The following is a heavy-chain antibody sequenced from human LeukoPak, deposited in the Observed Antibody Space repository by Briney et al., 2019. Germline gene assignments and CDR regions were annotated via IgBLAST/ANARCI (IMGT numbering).Heavy chain of an antibody. J-gene: IGHJ4*02. Sequence: SETLSLTCTVSGGSINGYYWSWIRQPPEKGLEWIGHIYYRGSTNYNPSLKSRVTISVDTSKNQFSLKLSSVAAADTAVYYCARADYDTSAYYYTFDYWGQGTLVTVSS. V-gene: IGHV4-59*01. CDR1: GGSINGYY. D-gene: IGHD3-22*01. CDR2: IYYRGST. CDR3: ARADYDTSAYYYTFDY.